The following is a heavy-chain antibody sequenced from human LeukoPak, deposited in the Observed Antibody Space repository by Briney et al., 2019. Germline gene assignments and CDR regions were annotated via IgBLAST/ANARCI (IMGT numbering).Heavy chain of an antibody. Sequence: PSETLSLTCTVSGGSISSYYWSWIRQPPGKGLEWIGYIYYSGSTNYNPSLKSRVTISVDTSKNQFSLKLSSVTAADTAVYCCTRDVPRSSGYPDNWGQGTLVTVSS. CDR1: GGSISSYY. CDR3: TRDVPRSSGYPDN. D-gene: IGHD3-22*01. J-gene: IGHJ4*02. V-gene: IGHV4-59*12. CDR2: IYYSGST.